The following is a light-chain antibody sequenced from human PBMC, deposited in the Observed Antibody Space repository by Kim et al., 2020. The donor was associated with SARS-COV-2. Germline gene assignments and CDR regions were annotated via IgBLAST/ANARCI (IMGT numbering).Light chain of an antibody. CDR2: DVG. CDR1: SSNVGGYNY. Sequence: QSALTQPASVSGSPGQSITISCTGTSSNVGGYNYVSWYQQHPGKAPKLMIYDVGTRPSGVSDRFSGSKSGNTASLTISGLQTEDEAGYYCSSYTTTTTRVFGGGTQLTVL. CDR3: SSYTTTTTRV. V-gene: IGLV2-14*03. J-gene: IGLJ3*02.